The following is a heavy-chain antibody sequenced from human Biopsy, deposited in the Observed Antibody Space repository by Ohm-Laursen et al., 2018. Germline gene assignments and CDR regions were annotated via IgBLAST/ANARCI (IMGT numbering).Heavy chain of an antibody. CDR2: IIPTFDTP. D-gene: IGHD3-10*01. CDR1: GSTFSSYV. J-gene: IGHJ5*02. V-gene: IGHV1-69*06. Sequence: ASVKVSCKTSGSTFSSYVISWVRQAPGQGLEWMGRIIPTFDTPTYAPDFQGRVTFTADKSTGTAHLDLSRLRSEDTAIYYCAGGAAKGNPYDHWGQGTLVTVSS. CDR3: AGGAAKGNPYDH.